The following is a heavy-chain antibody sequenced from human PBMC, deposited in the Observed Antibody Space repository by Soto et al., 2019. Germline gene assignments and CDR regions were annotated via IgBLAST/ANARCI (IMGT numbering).Heavy chain of an antibody. V-gene: IGHV5-10-1*01. CDR3: ARDGRYDILTGYYPSGMGV. CDR2: IAPSYSYS. D-gene: IGHD3-9*01. CDR1: IYRFTTYW. J-gene: IGHJ6*02. Sequence: GNSLNISCQGSIYRFTTYWIRGVRQMPGKGREGMGRIAPSYSYSDYNPSFQGHVTISVDKSISTAYLQWSSLKASDTAMYYCARDGRYDILTGYYPSGMGVWGQVTSVTVSS.